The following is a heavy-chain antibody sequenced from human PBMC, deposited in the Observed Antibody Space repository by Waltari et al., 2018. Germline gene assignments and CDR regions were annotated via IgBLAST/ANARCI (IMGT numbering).Heavy chain of an antibody. CDR2: INHSGST. D-gene: IGHD6-19*01. V-gene: IGHV4-34*01. CDR3: ARGPNRASRSSGWSRHMDV. Sequence: QVQLQQWGAGLLKPSETLSLTCAGYGGSFSGYYWSWIRQPPGKGLEWIGEINHSGSTNYNPSLKSRVTISVDTSKNQFSLKLSSVTAADTAVYYCARGPNRASRSSGWSRHMDVWGKGTTVTVSS. CDR1: GGSFSGYY. J-gene: IGHJ6*03.